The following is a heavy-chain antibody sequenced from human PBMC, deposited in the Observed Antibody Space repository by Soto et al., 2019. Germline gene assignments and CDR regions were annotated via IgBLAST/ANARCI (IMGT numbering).Heavy chain of an antibody. CDR3: ARDPGYSSSRQIY. CDR2: ISSSGSTI. V-gene: IGHV3-11*01. D-gene: IGHD6-13*01. Sequence: PGGSLRLSCAASGFTFSDYYMSWIRQAPGKGLEWVSYISSSGSTIYYADSVKGRFTISRDNAKNSLYPQMNSLRAEDTAVYYFARDPGYSSSRQIYWGQGTLDTGSS. CDR1: GFTFSDYY. J-gene: IGHJ4*02.